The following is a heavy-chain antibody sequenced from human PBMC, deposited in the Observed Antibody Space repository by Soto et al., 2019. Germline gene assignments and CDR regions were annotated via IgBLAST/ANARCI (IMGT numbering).Heavy chain of an antibody. D-gene: IGHD2-2*01. V-gene: IGHV4-31*03. J-gene: IGHJ6*02. Sequence: QVQLQESGLGLVKPSQTLSLTCTVSGGSISSDGYYWSWIRQHPGKGLEWIGYIYYSGSTYYNPSLTSRVTISVDTSKDQFSLKLSSVTAADTAVYYCAVSRDGYSMDVWGQGTTVTVSS. CDR3: AVSRDGYSMDV. CDR1: GGSISSDGYY. CDR2: IYYSGST.